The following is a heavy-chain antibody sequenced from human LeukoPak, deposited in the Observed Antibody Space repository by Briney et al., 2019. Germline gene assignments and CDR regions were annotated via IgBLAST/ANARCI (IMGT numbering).Heavy chain of an antibody. Sequence: GESLQISCKGSGYXFTTYWXGXXXXMPXXXXXXMXXIYPGDSAPXXSPSFQGQVTISADKSISPAYLQWSSLKASDTAMYYCARHDTPSRPFDYWGQGTLVTVSS. J-gene: IGHJ4*02. CDR1: GYXFTTYW. V-gene: IGHV5-51*01. CDR3: ARHDTPSRPFDY. CDR2: IYPGDSAP.